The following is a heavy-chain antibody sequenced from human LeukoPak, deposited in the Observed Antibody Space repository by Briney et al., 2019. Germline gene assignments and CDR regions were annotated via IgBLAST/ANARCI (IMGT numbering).Heavy chain of an antibody. CDR1: GGSFSGYY. D-gene: IGHD3-22*01. J-gene: IGHJ3*02. CDR2: INHSGST. CDR3: ANLVVTNLDAFDI. Sequence: NPSETLSLTCAVYGGSFSGYYWSWIRQPPGKGLEWLGEINHSGSTNYNPSLKSRVTISVDTSKNQFSLKLSSVTAADTAVYYCANLVVTNLDAFDIWGQGTMVTVSS. V-gene: IGHV4-34*01.